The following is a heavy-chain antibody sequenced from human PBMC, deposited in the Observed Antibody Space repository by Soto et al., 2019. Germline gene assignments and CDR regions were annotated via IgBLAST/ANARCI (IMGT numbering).Heavy chain of an antibody. CDR3: ITGYGGQAWDGY. V-gene: IGHV3-15*07. D-gene: IGHD5-18*01. CDR1: GFTFSYTW. J-gene: IGHJ4*02. CDR2: IKNKNDGWTT. Sequence: EVQLVESGGDLVKPGGSLRLSCAASGFTFSYTWMNWVRQAPGKGLEWVGVIKNKNDGWTTAYAAPVRGRFAISREDSNHMVYLQIGRLKTEDSAVYYCITGYGGQAWDGYWGQGTLVTVSS.